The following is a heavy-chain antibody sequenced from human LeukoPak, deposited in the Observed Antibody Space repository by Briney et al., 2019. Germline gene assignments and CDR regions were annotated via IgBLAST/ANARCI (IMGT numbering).Heavy chain of an antibody. CDR1: GFTFSTFA. V-gene: IGHV3-23*01. CDR2: ITGTHYTT. Sequence: GGSLRLSCAASGFTFSTFAMTWVHQAPGKGLEWVSSITGTHYTTYNTDSVKGRFTISRDNSKNTLYLQMNSLRADDTAVYYCTKDPNGDYVGAFDPWGQGTLVTVSS. CDR3: TKDPNGDYVGAFDP. D-gene: IGHD4-17*01. J-gene: IGHJ5*02.